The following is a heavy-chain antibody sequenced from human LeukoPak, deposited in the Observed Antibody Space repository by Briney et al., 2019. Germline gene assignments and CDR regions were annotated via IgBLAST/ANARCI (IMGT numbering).Heavy chain of an antibody. D-gene: IGHD6-6*01. CDR3: APHSSSIDY. CDR2: IKQDGSEK. CDR1: GFIFSSYW. V-gene: IGHV3-7*01. J-gene: IGHJ4*02. Sequence: GGSLRLSCAASGFIFSSYWMSWVRQAPGKGLEWVANIKQDGSEKYYVDSVKGRFTISRDNVKNSLYLQMNSLRVEDTAVYYCAPHSSSIDYWGQGTLVTVSS.